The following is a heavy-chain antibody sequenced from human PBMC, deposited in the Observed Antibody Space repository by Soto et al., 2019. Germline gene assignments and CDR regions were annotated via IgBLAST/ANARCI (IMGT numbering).Heavy chain of an antibody. J-gene: IGHJ6*02. CDR1: GFTFSSYA. Sequence: PGGSLRPSCAASGFTFSSYAMHWVRQAPGKGLEWVAVISYDGSNKYYADSVKGRFTISRDNSKNTLYLQMNSLRAEDTAVYYCARGPVSDIVVVVAPPTLYYYGMDVWGQGTTVTVSS. CDR3: ARGPVSDIVVVVAPPTLYYYGMDV. D-gene: IGHD2-15*01. V-gene: IGHV3-30-3*01. CDR2: ISYDGSNK.